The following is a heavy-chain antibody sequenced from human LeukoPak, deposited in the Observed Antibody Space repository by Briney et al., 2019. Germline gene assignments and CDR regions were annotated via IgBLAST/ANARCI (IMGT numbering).Heavy chain of an antibody. CDR2: INPNSGGT. Sequence: ASVKVSCKASGYTFTGYYMHWVRQAPGQGLEWMGWINPNSGGTNYAQKFQGRVTMTRDTSISTAYMELSRLRSDDTAVYYCARAKSRGVIITSPLGSWGQGTLVTVSS. J-gene: IGHJ5*02. CDR3: ARAKSRGVIITSPLGS. CDR1: GYTFTGYY. D-gene: IGHD3-10*01. V-gene: IGHV1-2*02.